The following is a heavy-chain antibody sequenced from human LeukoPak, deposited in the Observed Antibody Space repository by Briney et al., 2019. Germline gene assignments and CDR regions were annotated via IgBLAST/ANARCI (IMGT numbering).Heavy chain of an antibody. D-gene: IGHD6-13*01. V-gene: IGHV4-59*01. CDR2: IYHSGST. CDR3: ARVVAAATYYFDY. CDR1: GGSISSYY. J-gene: IGHJ4*02. Sequence: KPSETLSLTCTVSGGSISSYYWSWIRQPPGKGLEWIGYIYHSGSTNYNPSLKSRVTISVDTSKNQFSLKLTSVTAADTAVYYCARVVAAATYYFDYWGQGTLVTVSS.